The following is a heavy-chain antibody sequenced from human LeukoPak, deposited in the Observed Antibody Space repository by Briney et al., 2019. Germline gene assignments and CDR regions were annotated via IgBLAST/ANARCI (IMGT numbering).Heavy chain of an antibody. V-gene: IGHV4-30-4*08. D-gene: IGHD6-19*01. CDR3: ARGEAVNLLHY. CDR2: IYYSGST. J-gene: IGHJ4*02. CDR1: GGSISSGDYY. Sequence: SQTPSLTCTVSGGSISSGDYYWSWIRQPPGKGLEWIGYIYYSGSTYYNPSLKSRVTISVDTSKIQFSLKLSSVTAADTAVYYCARGEAVNLLHYWGQGTLVTVSS.